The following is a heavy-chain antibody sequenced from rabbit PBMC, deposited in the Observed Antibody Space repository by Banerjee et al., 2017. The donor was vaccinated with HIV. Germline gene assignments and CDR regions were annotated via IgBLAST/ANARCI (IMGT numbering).Heavy chain of an antibody. CDR3: ARGNVGVVGVGYFNL. V-gene: IGHV1S45*01. CDR1: GFSFSSSYW. J-gene: IGHJ4*01. D-gene: IGHD5-1*01. Sequence: QEQLEESGGDLVKPEGSLTLTCTASGFSFSSSYWICWVRQAPGKGLEWIACIYAGSSGSTYYASWAKGRFTISKTSSTTVTLQMTSLTAADTATYFCARGNVGVVGVGYFNLWGPGTLVTVS. CDR2: IYAGSSGST.